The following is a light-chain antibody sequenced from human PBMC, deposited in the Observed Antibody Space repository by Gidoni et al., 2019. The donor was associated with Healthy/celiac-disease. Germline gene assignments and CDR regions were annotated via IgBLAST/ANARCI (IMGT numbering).Light chain of an antibody. CDR2: RSN. J-gene: IGLJ2*01. CDR1: SSNIGSNY. V-gene: IGLV1-47*01. Sequence: QSVLTQPPSASGTPGPRVTISCSGSSSNIGSNYVYWYQQLPGTAPKLLIYRSNQRPSGVPDRFSGSKSGTSASLAISGLRSEDEADYYCAAWDDSLKVFGGGTKLTVL. CDR3: AAWDDSLKV.